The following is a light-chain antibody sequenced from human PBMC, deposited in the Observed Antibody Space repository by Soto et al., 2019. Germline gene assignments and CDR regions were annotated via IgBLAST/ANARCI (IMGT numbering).Light chain of an antibody. CDR2: WAS. J-gene: IGKJ2*01. Sequence: DIVLTQSPDSLPVSLGERATINCKSSQSVLYSSNSKNYLAWYQQKPGQPLKLLIYWASTRESGVPDRFSGSGSGTDFNLIIISLQADDVAVYYCLQYYNAPYTFGQGTKLEI. CDR1: QSVLYSSNSKNY. V-gene: IGKV4-1*01. CDR3: LQYYNAPYT.